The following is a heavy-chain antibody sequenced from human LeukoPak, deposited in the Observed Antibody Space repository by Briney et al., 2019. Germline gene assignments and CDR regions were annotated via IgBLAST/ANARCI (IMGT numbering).Heavy chain of an antibody. CDR1: GYTFTNYD. J-gene: IGHJ4*02. Sequence: ASVKVSCKASGYTFTNYDINWVRQATGQGLEWMGYMKPNSGNTGYAQKFQGKVTMTRDTSISTAYMELSSLTSEDTAVYYCATELRWKDHWGQGTLVTVSS. CDR3: ATELRWKDH. V-gene: IGHV1-8*01. D-gene: IGHD4-23*01. CDR2: MKPNSGNT.